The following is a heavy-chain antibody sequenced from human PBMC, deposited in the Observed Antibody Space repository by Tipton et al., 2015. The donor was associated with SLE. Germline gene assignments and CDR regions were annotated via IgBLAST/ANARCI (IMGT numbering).Heavy chain of an antibody. CDR1: GGSISSSNW. Sequence: TLSLTCAVSGGSISSSNWRSWVRQPPGKGLEWIGEIYHSGSTNYNPSLKSRVTISEDKSKNQFSMKLSSVTAADTAVYYCARGRLTRGFDPWGQGTLVTVSS. CDR3: ARGRLTRGFDP. J-gene: IGHJ5*02. D-gene: IGHD3-16*01. CDR2: IYHSGST. V-gene: IGHV4-4*02.